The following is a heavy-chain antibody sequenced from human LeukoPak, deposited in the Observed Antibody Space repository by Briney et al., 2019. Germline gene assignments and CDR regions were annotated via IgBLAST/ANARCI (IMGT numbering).Heavy chain of an antibody. CDR2: IYYSVST. D-gene: IGHD3-9*01. CDR1: GGSISSGDYY. V-gene: IGHV4-30-4*08. Sequence: SQTLSLTCTVSGGSISSGDYYWSWIRQPPGKGLEWIGYIYYSVSTYYNPSLKSRVTISVDTSKNQFSLKLSSVTAADTAVYYCAREKTYYDILATGEFDPWGQGTLVTVSS. CDR3: AREKTYYDILATGEFDP. J-gene: IGHJ5*02.